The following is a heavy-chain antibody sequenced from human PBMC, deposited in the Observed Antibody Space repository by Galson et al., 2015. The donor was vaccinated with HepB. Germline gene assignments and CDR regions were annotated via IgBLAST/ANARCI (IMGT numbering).Heavy chain of an antibody. D-gene: IGHD5-18*01. CDR2: IYSGGST. CDR3: ARVGDTAMVNGELYYYYGMDV. V-gene: IGHV3-66*02. J-gene: IGHJ6*02. Sequence: SLRLSCADSGFTVSSNYMSWVRQAPGKGLEWVSIIYSGGSTYYADSVKGRFTISRDNTKNKLYLQMNSLRAEDTAVYYCARVGDTAMVNGELYYYYGMDVWGRGTTVTVSS. CDR1: GFTVSSNY.